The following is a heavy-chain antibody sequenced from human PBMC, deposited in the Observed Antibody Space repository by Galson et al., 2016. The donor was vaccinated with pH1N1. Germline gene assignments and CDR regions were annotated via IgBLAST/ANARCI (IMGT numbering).Heavy chain of an antibody. CDR3: ARDANVNIVTTSAFDI. Sequence: SLRLSCAASGFTFSDYYMSWIRQAPGKGLEWVSYISGTTGYTNYADSLQGRFTISRDNTKNSVYLQMNGLRAEDTAIYYCARDANVNIVTTSAFDIWGQGTMVTVSS. J-gene: IGHJ3*02. CDR2: ISGTTGYT. V-gene: IGHV3-11*05. D-gene: IGHD5-12*01. CDR1: GFTFSDYY.